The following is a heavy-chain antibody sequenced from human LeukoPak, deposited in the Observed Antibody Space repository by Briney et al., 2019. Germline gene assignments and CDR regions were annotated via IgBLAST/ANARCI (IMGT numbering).Heavy chain of an antibody. CDR1: GFTFSDPA. Sequence: GGSLRLSCAASGFTFSDPAMHWVRQASGKGLEWLGRIRSKTNSYATAYAASVTGRFTISRDDSQNTAYLQMNSLKTEDTAVYFCTTGYDVDSWGQGTLVTVSS. D-gene: IGHD5-18*01. V-gene: IGHV3-73*01. J-gene: IGHJ4*02. CDR3: TTGYDVDS. CDR2: IRSKTNSYAT.